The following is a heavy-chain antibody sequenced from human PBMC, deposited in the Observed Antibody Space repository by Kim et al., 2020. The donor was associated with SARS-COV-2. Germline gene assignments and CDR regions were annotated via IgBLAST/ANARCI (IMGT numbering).Heavy chain of an antibody. D-gene: IGHD3-10*01. Sequence: YGQRLQGRVTMTKDTSTSTAYMELRSLRSDDTAVYYCARAVVRGITASGYWGQGTLVTVSS. J-gene: IGHJ4*02. V-gene: IGHV1-18*01. CDR3: ARAVVRGITASGY.